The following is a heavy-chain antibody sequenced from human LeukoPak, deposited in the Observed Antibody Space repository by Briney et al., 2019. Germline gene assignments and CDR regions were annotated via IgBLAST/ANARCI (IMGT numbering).Heavy chain of an antibody. J-gene: IGHJ3*02. Sequence: PSGTLSLTCAVSGGSISSSNWWSWVRQPPGKGLEWIGEIYHSGSTNYNPSLKSRVTISVDKSKNQFSLKLSSVTAADTAVYYCARTLGVHDILNAFDIWGQGTMVTVSS. D-gene: IGHD3-9*01. CDR3: ARTLGVHDILNAFDI. V-gene: IGHV4-4*02. CDR2: IYHSGST. CDR1: GGSISSSNW.